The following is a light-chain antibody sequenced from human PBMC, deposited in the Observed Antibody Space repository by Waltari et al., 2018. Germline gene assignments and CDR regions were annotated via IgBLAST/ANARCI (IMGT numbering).Light chain of an antibody. CDR2: DAS. CDR3: QKYVSLPAT. Sequence: EIVLTQSPGPLSLSPGERATLPCRASQLVSKYLAWYQQKPGQAPRLLIYDASTRATGIPDRFSGSGSGTDFSLTISRLEPEDFAVYYCQKYVSLPATFGQGTKVEIK. V-gene: IGKV3-20*01. J-gene: IGKJ1*01. CDR1: QLVSKY.